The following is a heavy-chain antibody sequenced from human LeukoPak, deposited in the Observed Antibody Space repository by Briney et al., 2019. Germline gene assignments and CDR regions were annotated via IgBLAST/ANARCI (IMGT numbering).Heavy chain of an antibody. D-gene: IGHD3-22*01. CDR3: ARGRRKIIDSSGYYYYYYMDV. CDR2: MNPNSGNT. Sequence: ASVKVFCKASGYTFTSYDINWVRQATGQGLEWMGWMNPNSGNTGYAQKFQGRVTITRNTSISTAYMELSSLRSEDTAVYYCARGRRKIIDSSGYYYYYYMDVWGKGTTVTVSS. V-gene: IGHV1-8*03. J-gene: IGHJ6*03. CDR1: GYTFTSYD.